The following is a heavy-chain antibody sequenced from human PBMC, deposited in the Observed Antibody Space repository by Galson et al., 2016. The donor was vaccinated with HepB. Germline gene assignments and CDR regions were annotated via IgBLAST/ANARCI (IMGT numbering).Heavy chain of an antibody. V-gene: IGHV3-49*04. CDR2: IRSKAYAGTA. CDR3: TREMAPGLLWFGESRFDY. D-gene: IGHD3-10*01. J-gene: IGHJ4*02. CDR1: GFTFSSYW. Sequence: SLRLSCAASGFTFSSYWMNWVRQAPGKGLEWVGFIRSKAYAGTAEYAASVKGRFTISRDDSKTIAYLQMNSLKTEDTAVYYCTREMAPGLLWFGESRFDYWGQGTLVTVSS.